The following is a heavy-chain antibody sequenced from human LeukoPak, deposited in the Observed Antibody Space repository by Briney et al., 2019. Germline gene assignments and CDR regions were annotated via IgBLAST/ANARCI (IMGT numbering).Heavy chain of an antibody. J-gene: IGHJ4*02. CDR1: GYTFTGYY. V-gene: IGHV1-2*02. CDR2: INPNSGGT. CDR3: ARSTGRTAAGTSGY. D-gene: IGHD6-13*01. Sequence: AASVKVSCMASGYTFTGYYMHWVRQAPGQGLEWMGWINPNSGGTNYAQKFQGRVTMTRDTSISTAYMELSRLRSDDTAVYYCARSTGRTAAGTSGYWGQGTLVTVSS.